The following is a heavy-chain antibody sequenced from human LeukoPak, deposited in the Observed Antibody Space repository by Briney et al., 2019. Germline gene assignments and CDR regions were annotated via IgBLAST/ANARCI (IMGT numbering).Heavy chain of an antibody. CDR2: IYYSGST. CDR1: GGSISSYY. V-gene: IGHV4-59*01. D-gene: IGHD3-10*01. CDR3: ARGGRHSYLFDY. J-gene: IGHJ4*02. Sequence: SETLSLTCTVSGGSISSYYLSWIRQPPGKGLEWIGYIYYSGSTNYNPSLKSRVTISVDTSKNQLSLKLSSVTAADTAVYYCARGGRHSYLFDYWGQGILVTVYS.